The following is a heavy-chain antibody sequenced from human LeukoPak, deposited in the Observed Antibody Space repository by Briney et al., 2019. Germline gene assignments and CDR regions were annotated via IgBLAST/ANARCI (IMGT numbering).Heavy chain of an antibody. CDR1: GGTRISYA. D-gene: IGHD4-11*01. V-gene: IGHV1-69*13. J-gene: IGHJ5*02. Sequence: GGSVKISWKASGGTRISYAIRWVRQAPGQELEWMGGIIPIFGTANYAQKFQGRVTITADESTSTAYMELSSLRSEDTAVYYCARVLPLLTTVRVPGWFDPWGQGTLVTVSS. CDR2: IIPIFGTA. CDR3: ARVLPLLTTVRVPGWFDP.